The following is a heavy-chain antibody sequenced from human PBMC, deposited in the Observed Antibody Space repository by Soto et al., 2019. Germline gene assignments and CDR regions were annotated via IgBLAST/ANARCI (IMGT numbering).Heavy chain of an antibody. V-gene: IGHV4-59*01. J-gene: IGHJ6*03. D-gene: IGHD2-8*01. CDR2: IYYSGST. CDR3: ARAETTLDCTIGVCYTLNYYYYYMDV. Sequence: SETLSLTCTVSGGSISSYYWSWIRQPPGKGLEWIGYIYYSGSTNYNPSLKSRVTISVGTSKNQFSLKLSSVTAADTAVYYCARAETTLDCTIGVCYTLNYYYYYMDVWGKGTTVTVSS. CDR1: GGSISSYY.